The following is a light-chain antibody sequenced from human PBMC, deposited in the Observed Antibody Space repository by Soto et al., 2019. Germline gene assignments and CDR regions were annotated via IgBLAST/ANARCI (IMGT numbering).Light chain of an antibody. CDR2: ANN. Sequence: QSVLTQPPSASVSPGQRVTISCSGSRSNIGTNTVNWYQHLPGTAPKLLIYANNKRPSGVLDRFSGSKSGTSASLAITGLQAEDEADYYCQSYDNSLSGSGVFGGGTKVTVL. CDR1: RSNIGTNT. CDR3: QSYDNSLSGSGV. J-gene: IGLJ3*02. V-gene: IGLV1-44*01.